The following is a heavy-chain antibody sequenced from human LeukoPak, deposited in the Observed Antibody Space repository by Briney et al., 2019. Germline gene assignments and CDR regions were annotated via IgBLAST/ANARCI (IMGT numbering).Heavy chain of an antibody. D-gene: IGHD6-19*01. CDR1: GFSFSDYY. CDR2: ISNSGGAM. J-gene: IGHJ4*02. CDR3: ARAEKIAVAGMGYYFDY. Sequence: GGSLRLSCAATGFSFSDYYMNWFRQVPGKGLEWISYISNSGGAMFYADSVKGRFTVSRDNARNSLYLQMNSLRAEDTAVYYCARAEKIAVAGMGYYFDYWGQGTLVTVSS. V-gene: IGHV3-11*04.